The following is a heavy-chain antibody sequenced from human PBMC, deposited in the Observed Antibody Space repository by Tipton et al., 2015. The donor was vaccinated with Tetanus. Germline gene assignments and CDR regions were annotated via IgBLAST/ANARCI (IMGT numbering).Heavy chain of an antibody. CDR2: FDPEDGET. Sequence: QVQLVQSGPEVKKPGASVKVSCKVSGYTLTELSMHWVRQAPGKGLEWMGGFDPEDGETIYAQKFQGRVTMTEDTSTDTAYMELGSLRSEDTAVYYCATVLWGSYRYSSVYFDYWGQGTLVTVSS. J-gene: IGHJ4*02. CDR1: GYTLTELS. V-gene: IGHV1-24*01. D-gene: IGHD3-16*02. CDR3: ATVLWGSYRYSSVYFDY.